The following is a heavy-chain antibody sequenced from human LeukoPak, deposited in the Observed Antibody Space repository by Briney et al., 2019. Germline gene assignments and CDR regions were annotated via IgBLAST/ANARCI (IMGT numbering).Heavy chain of an antibody. J-gene: IGHJ4*02. V-gene: IGHV3-7*01. CDR2: IKQDGSGE. D-gene: IGHD6-19*01. CDR3: TTGYSSGWYNEGNY. Sequence: GGSLRLSCVASGFTFSRYWMSWVRQAPGKGLEWVAKIKQDGSGEYYLDSVKGRFTISRDNAKNSLYLQMNSLRADDTAVYFCTTGYSSGWYNEGNYWGQGTLDTVSS. CDR1: GFTFSRYW.